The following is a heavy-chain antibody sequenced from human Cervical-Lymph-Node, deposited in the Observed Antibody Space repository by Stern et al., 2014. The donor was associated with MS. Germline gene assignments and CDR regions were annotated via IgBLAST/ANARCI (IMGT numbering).Heavy chain of an antibody. Sequence: EVQLVESGGGLVQPGGSLRVSCAASGFTFGHYAMHWVRQGPGEGLEWVSGIGWNSGIIAYADSVKGRFTISRDNARNSLYLQMNSLRTEDTALYYCAKAKDDYASYYYYGMDVWGQGTTVTVSS. CDR2: IGWNSGII. CDR1: GFTFGHYA. D-gene: IGHD3-16*01. CDR3: AKAKDDYASYYYYGMDV. V-gene: IGHV3-9*01. J-gene: IGHJ6*02.